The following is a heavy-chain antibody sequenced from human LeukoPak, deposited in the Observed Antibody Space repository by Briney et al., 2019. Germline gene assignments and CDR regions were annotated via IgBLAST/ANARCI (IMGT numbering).Heavy chain of an antibody. CDR1: GFTFSNYA. CDR2: VSDSGGAA. D-gene: IGHD4-17*01. CDR3: ARSDYGFLDY. J-gene: IGHJ4*02. Sequence: GGSLRLSCAASGFTFSNYAMTWVRQAPGKGLEWVSAVSDSGGAAFYADSVKGRFTISRDNSKTTLSLQLSSLRAEDTAVYYCARSDYGFLDYWGQGTLVTVSS. V-gene: IGHV3-23*01.